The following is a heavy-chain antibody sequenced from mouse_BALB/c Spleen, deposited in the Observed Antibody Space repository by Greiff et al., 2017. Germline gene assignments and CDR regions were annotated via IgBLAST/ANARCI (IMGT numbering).Heavy chain of an antibody. Sequence: VKLMESGPGLVAPSQSLSITCTVSGFSLTGYGVNWVRQPPGKGLEWLGMIWGDGSTDYNSALKSRLSISKDNSKSQVFLKMNSLQTDDTARYYCARYDDGDYYAMDYWGQGTSVTVSA. V-gene: IGHV2-6-7*01. CDR3: ARYDDGDYYAMDY. CDR1: GFSLTGYG. D-gene: IGHD2-14*01. CDR2: IWGDGST. J-gene: IGHJ4*01.